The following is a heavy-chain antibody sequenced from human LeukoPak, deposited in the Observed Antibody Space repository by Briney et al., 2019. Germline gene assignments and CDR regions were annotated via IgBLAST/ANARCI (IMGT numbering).Heavy chain of an antibody. CDR1: GFTFSSYA. V-gene: IGHV3-21*01. D-gene: IGHD2-15*01. CDR2: ISTSSIYI. CDR3: ARGRAVVAASDSSFDP. J-gene: IGHJ5*02. Sequence: GSLRLSCAASGFTFSSYAMHWVRQAPGKGLEWVSSISTSSIYIYYSDSVKGRFTISRDNAKNSLYLQMNSLRAEDTAVYYCARGRAVVAASDSSFDPWGQGTLVTVSS.